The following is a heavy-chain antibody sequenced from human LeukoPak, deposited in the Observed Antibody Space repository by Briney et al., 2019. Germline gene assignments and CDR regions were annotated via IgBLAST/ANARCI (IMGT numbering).Heavy chain of an antibody. V-gene: IGHV1-2*02. CDR2: INPNNGGA. CDR3: ARHTSTGAFHI. D-gene: IGHD3-16*01. CDR1: GYTFTDYY. J-gene: IGHJ3*02. Sequence: SVKVSCKASGYTFTDYYIHWVRQAPGQGLECMGWINPNNGGANYAQKFQGRVTMTRDTSISTAYMEVGSLRSDDTAVYYCARHTSTGAFHIWGQGTMVTVSS.